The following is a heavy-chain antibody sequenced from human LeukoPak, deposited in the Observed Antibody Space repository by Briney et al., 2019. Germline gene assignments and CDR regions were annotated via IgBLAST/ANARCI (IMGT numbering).Heavy chain of an antibody. CDR1: GFTFSSYA. V-gene: IGHV3-23*01. CDR2: ISGSGGST. J-gene: IGHJ5*02. CDR3: TKLGDMVVGPATFYGSVDP. D-gene: IGHD2-2*01. Sequence: GGSLRLSCAASGFTFSSYAMSWVRQAPGKGLEWVSAISGSGGSTYYADSVKSRFTISRDNSKNTLFLQMNRLRLEDTAMYFCTKLGDMVVGPATFYGSVDPWGQGTLVTVSS.